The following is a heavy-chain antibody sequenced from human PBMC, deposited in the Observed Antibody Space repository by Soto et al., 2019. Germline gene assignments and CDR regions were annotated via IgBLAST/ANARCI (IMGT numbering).Heavy chain of an antibody. CDR3: ARHCRPGHRTVFGVVMGWFDP. J-gene: IGHJ5*02. CDR2: IYYSGST. Sequence: SETLSLTCTATGDSITSTDYYWGWIRQPPGKGLEWVASIYYSGSTYHNPSLKSRVTISVDTSKNQFSLKVTSVTAADTAVYYCARHCRPGHRTVFGVVMGWFDPWGQGTLVTVSS. D-gene: IGHD3-3*01. V-gene: IGHV4-39*01. CDR1: GDSITSTDYY.